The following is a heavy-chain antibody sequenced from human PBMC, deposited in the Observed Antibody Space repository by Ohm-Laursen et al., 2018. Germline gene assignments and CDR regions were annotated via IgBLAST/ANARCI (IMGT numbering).Heavy chain of an antibody. Sequence: GTLSLTCPVSGGSIGSYYWSWIRQPPGKGLEWIGYIYYSGSTNYNPSLKSRVTISVDTSKNLFSLKLSSVSAADTAVYYCARGPTITYCDYWGQGTLVTVSS. CDR1: GGSIGSYY. V-gene: IGHV4-59*12. CDR2: IYYSGST. CDR3: ARGPTITYCDY. J-gene: IGHJ4*02. D-gene: IGHD3-16*01.